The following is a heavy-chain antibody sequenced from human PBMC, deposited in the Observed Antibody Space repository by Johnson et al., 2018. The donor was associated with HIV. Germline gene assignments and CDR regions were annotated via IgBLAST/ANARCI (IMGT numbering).Heavy chain of an antibody. Sequence: QVQLVESGGGVMQPGKSLRLSCEASGFTFRSYALHWVRQAPGNGLAWVSVITYDGRNQSYTDSVKGRFLIYRDNSKNMTNLQMNGLSDEDTDDYYCVRDQGSGWPTNAFDIWGRGTRVTVSS. CDR2: ITYDGRNQ. CDR1: GFTFRSYA. V-gene: IGHV3-30*04. CDR3: VRDQGSGWPTNAFDI. J-gene: IGHJ3*02. D-gene: IGHD6-19*01.